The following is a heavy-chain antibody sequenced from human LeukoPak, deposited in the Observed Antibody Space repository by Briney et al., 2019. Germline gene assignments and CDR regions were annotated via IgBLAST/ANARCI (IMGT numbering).Heavy chain of an antibody. D-gene: IGHD1-26*01. Sequence: GGSLRLSCAASGFTFSSYAMSWVRQAPGKGLEWVSAISGSGGSTYYADSVKGRFTISRDNAKNSLYLQMNSLRAEDTAVYYCARDVGWELDYWGQGTLVTVSS. CDR3: ARDVGWELDY. CDR1: GFTFSSYA. J-gene: IGHJ4*02. V-gene: IGHV3-23*01. CDR2: ISGSGGST.